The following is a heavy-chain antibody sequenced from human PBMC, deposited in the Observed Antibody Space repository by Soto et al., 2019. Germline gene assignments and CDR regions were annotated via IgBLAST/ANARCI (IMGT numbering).Heavy chain of an antibody. CDR3: ALSVVAGLDY. J-gene: IGHJ4*02. V-gene: IGHV1-69*13. D-gene: IGHD6-19*01. Sequence: SGKVSCKAYGGPFSSYAISWVRQAPGQGLEWMGGIIPIFGTANYAQKFQGRVTITADESTRTAYMELSSLRSEDTAVYYCALSVVAGLDYWGQGTLVTVSS. CDR1: GGPFSSYA. CDR2: IIPIFGTA.